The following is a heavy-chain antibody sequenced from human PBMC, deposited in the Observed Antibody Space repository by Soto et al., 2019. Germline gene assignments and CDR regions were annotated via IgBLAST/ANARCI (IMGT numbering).Heavy chain of an antibody. J-gene: IGHJ6*02. CDR3: ARDYLGYSSSWSPSGYYYYGMDV. D-gene: IGHD6-13*01. CDR2: INHSEST. Sequence: SETLSLTCAVYGGSFSGYYWSWIRQPPGKGLEWIGEINHSESTNYNPSLKSRVTISVDTSKNQFSLKMSSVTAADTAVYYCARDYLGYSSSWSPSGYYYYGMDVWGQGTTVTVSS. V-gene: IGHV4-34*01. CDR1: GGSFSGYY.